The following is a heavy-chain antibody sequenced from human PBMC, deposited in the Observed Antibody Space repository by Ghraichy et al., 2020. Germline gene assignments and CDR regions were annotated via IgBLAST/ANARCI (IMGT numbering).Heavy chain of an antibody. CDR1: GYTFTGYY. J-gene: IGHJ4*02. CDR3: ARGDTEYSRFWFDY. D-gene: IGHD6-6*01. CDR2: INPNSGGT. Sequence: ASVKVSCKASGYTFTGYYLHWVRQAPGQGLDWMGWINPNSGGTHYAQKFRGSVSMTRDTSINTVYMQLSGLRSDDTAVYYCARGDTEYSRFWFDYWGQGTLVTVSS. V-gene: IGHV1-2*02.